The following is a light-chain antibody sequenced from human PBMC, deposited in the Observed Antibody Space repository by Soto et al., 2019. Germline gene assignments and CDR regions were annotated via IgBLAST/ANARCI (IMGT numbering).Light chain of an antibody. CDR1: QDISNY. Sequence: IQMTHSPSSLSASVWDRATLTFRASQDISNYLNWYQQKPGKAPKLLIYDASNLETGVPSRFSGSGSGTDFTFTISRLQPEDIATYYCQQYDNLPLNFGRGTTVDIK. J-gene: IGKJ4*01. CDR3: QQYDNLPLN. V-gene: IGKV1-33*01. CDR2: DAS.